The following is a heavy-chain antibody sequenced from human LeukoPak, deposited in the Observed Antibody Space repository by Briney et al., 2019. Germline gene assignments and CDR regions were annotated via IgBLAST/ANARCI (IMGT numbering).Heavy chain of an antibody. J-gene: IGHJ3*02. Sequence: SETLSLTCAVSGYSISSGYYRGWIRQPPGKGLEWIASMYHSGSTYYNPSLKSRVTISVDTSKNQFSLKLSSVTAADTAVYYCAKNCSSTSCYWNDAFDIWGQGTMVTVSS. CDR1: GYSISSGYY. D-gene: IGHD2-2*01. V-gene: IGHV4-38-2*01. CDR3: AKNCSSTSCYWNDAFDI. CDR2: MYHSGST.